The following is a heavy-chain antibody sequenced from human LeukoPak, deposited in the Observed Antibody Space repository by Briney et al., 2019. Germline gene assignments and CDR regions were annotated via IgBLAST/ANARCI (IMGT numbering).Heavy chain of an antibody. D-gene: IGHD3-16*02. CDR1: GGSISYYY. Sequence: SETLSLTCTVSGGSISYYYWSWVRQPPGKGLECIGYIYYSGSTNYNPSLMSRVTISVDTSKNQFSLRLNSVTAADTALYYCARDRYGFAFDIWGQGTMVTVSS. CDR2: IYYSGST. J-gene: IGHJ3*02. V-gene: IGHV4-59*01. CDR3: ARDRYGFAFDI.